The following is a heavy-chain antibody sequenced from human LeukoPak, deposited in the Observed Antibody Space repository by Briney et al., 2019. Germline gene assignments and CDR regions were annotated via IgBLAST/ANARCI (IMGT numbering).Heavy chain of an antibody. Sequence: GGSLRLSCAASGFTFSSYSMNWVRQAPGKGLEWVSYISSSSSTIYYADSVKGRFTISRDNAKNSLYLQMNSLRAEDTAVYYCARDPLVAATSGSIDYWGQGTLVTVSS. D-gene: IGHD2-15*01. CDR3: ARDPLVAATSGSIDY. V-gene: IGHV3-48*01. CDR1: GFTFSSYS. CDR2: ISSSSSTI. J-gene: IGHJ4*02.